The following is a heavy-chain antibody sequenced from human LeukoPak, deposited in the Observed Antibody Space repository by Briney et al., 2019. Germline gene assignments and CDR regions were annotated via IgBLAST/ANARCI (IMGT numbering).Heavy chain of an antibody. CDR3: AKRTSIVVVPAATP. D-gene: IGHD2-2*01. V-gene: IGHV3-23*01. J-gene: IGHJ5*02. CDR1: GFTFSSYA. Sequence: GGSLRLSCAASGFTFSSYAVSWVRQAPGKGLEWVSAISGSGGSTYYADSVKGRFTISRDNSKNTLYLQMNSLRAEDTAVYYCAKRTSIVVVPAATPWGQGTLVTVSS. CDR2: ISGSGGST.